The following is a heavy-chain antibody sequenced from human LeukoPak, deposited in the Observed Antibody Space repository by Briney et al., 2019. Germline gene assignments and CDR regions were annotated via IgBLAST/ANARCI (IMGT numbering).Heavy chain of an antibody. Sequence: ASVKVSCKASEYTFTSYAIHWVRQAPGQRLEWMGWINAGNGNTKYSQEFQGRVTITRDTSASTAYMELSSLRSEDMAVYYCARGLGIQLWIDYWGQGTLVTVSS. D-gene: IGHD5-18*01. CDR3: ARGLGIQLWIDY. CDR2: INAGNGNT. CDR1: EYTFTSYA. V-gene: IGHV1-3*03. J-gene: IGHJ4*02.